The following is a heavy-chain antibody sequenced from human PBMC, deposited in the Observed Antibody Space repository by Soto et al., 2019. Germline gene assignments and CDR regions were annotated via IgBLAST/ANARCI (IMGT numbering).Heavy chain of an antibody. CDR2: INSDGSST. D-gene: IGHD3-10*01. CDR3: ASNVNFGMSVLDY. V-gene: IGHV3-74*01. CDR1: GFTFSSYW. Sequence: GGSLRLSCAASGFTFSSYWMHWVRQAPGKGLVWVSRINSDGSSTSYADSVKGRFTTSRDNAKNTLYLQMNSLRAEDTAVYYCASNVNFGMSVLDYWGQGTLVTVSS. J-gene: IGHJ4*02.